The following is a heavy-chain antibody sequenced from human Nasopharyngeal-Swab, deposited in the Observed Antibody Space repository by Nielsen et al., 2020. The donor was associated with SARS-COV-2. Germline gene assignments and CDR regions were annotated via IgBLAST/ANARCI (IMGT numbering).Heavy chain of an antibody. CDR3: ARGASYSMVRGVITFQYYYYYMDV. D-gene: IGHD3-10*01. J-gene: IGHJ6*03. Sequence: WVRQAAGQGVEWMGGSITIFCTANYAQKFEGRVTITADESTSTAYMELSSLRSEDTAVYYCARGASYSMVRGVITFQYYYYYMDVWGKGTTVTVSS. V-gene: IGHV1-69*01. CDR2: SITIFCTA.